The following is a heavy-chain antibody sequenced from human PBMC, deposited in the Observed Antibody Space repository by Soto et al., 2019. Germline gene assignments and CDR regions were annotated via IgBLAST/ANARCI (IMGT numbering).Heavy chain of an antibody. CDR1: GFTFSSYA. CDR2: ISGSGSTT. J-gene: IGHJ4*02. D-gene: IGHD6-13*01. V-gene: IGHV3-23*01. Sequence: EVQLLESGGGLVQPGGSLRLSCAASGFTFSSYAMSWVRQAPGKWLEWVSAISGSGSTTYYADSVKGRFTISRDNSKNTLYLQMNSLSAEDTAVYYCAKGDYRSSWSPPEYYFDYWGQGTLVTVSS. CDR3: AKGDYRSSWSPPEYYFDY.